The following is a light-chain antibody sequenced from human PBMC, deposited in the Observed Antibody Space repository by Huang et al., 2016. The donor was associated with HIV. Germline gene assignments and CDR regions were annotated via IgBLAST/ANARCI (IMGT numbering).Light chain of an antibody. CDR2: DTS. CDR1: QSVGSY. V-gene: IGKV3-11*01. J-gene: IGKJ4*01. CDR3: QQRSTWPLT. Sequence: EVMLTQSPSILSLSLGGTGTISCKASQSVGSYVAWYQQRPGQSPRLLLYDTSNRAAGIPTRFSGSGSGTDFTLTISGLESGDLGVFYWQQRSTWPLTFGGGTKVA.